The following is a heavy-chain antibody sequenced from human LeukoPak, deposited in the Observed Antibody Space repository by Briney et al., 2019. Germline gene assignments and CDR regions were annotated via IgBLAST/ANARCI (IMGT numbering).Heavy chain of an antibody. CDR1: GFTFSDYY. D-gene: IGHD3-3*01. J-gene: IGHJ4*02. CDR3: ARYHDLGNPDY. V-gene: IGHV3-11*04. Sequence: GGSLRLSCAASGFTFSDYYMSWVRQAPGKGREWVSYISSSGSNIYYADSVKGRFTISRDNAKNSLYLQMSSLRAEDTAVYYCARYHDLGNPDYWGQGTLVTVFS. CDR2: ISSSGSNI.